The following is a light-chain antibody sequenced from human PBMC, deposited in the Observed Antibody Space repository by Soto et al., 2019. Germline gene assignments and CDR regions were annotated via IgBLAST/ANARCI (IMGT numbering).Light chain of an antibody. CDR1: SSDIGGYNS. J-gene: IGLJ2*01. V-gene: IGLV2-8*01. CDR2: EVN. CDR3: QSYDSNLSVV. Sequence: QSALTQPPSASGSPGQSVTISCTGTSSDIGGYNSVSWYQQHPGKAPRLMIYEVNKRPSGVPDRFSGSKSGYTASLTVSGLQTEDEADYYCQSYDSNLSVVFGGGTKLTVL.